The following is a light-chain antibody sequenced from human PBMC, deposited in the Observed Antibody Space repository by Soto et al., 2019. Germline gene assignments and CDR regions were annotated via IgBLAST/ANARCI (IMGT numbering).Light chain of an antibody. CDR2: GAS. CDR3: QQYGGSPFT. J-gene: IGKJ3*01. CDR1: QSVSSSD. Sequence: LTQSPGTVSLSTGERATLSFRASQSVSSSDLAWYQQKGGQAPSLLIYGASIRATGIPDRFSGSGSGTDFTLTISRLEPEDFAVYYCQQYGGSPFTFGPRT. V-gene: IGKV3-20*01.